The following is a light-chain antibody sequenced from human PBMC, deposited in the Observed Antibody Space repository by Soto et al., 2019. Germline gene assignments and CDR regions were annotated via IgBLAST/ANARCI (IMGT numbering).Light chain of an antibody. V-gene: IGLV1-44*01. Sequence: QSVLTQPPSASGTPGPRVTISCSGSSSNIGSNTVNWYQQLPGTAPKLLIYSNNQGPSGVPDRFSGSKSGTSASLAISGLQSEDEADYYCAAWDDSLNAWVFGGGTKLTVL. CDR2: SNN. J-gene: IGLJ3*02. CDR3: AAWDDSLNAWV. CDR1: SSNIGSNT.